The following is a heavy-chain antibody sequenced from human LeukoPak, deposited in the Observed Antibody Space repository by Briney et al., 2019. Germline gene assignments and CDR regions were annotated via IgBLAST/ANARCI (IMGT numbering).Heavy chain of an antibody. CDR1: GFTFSSYS. J-gene: IGHJ6*02. CDR3: ARLPGSYGMDV. D-gene: IGHD1-26*01. CDR2: TSSSSSYI. Sequence: PGGSLRLSCAASGFTFSSYSMNWVRQAPGKGLEWVSSTSSSSSYIYYADSVKGRFTISRDNAKNSLYLQMNSLRAEDTAVYYRARLPGSYGMDVWGQGTTVTVSS. V-gene: IGHV3-21*01.